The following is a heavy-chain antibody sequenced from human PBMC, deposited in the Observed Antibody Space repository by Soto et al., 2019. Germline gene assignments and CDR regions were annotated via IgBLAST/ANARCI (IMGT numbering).Heavy chain of an antibody. V-gene: IGHV3-30-3*01. CDR1: GFTFSSYA. D-gene: IGHD3-22*01. CDR2: ISYDGSNK. J-gene: IGHJ4*02. CDR3: ARDSVGSYDSSANFDY. Sequence: GGSLRLSCAASGFTFSSYAMHWVRQAPGKGLEWVAVISYDGSNKYYADSVKGRFTISRDNSKNTLYLQMNSLRAEDTAVYYCARDSVGSYDSSANFDYWGQGTLVTVSS.